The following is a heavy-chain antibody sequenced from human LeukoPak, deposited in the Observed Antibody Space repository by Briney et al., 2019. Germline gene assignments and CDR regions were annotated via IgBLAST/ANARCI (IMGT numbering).Heavy chain of an antibody. J-gene: IGHJ5*02. Sequence: GGSLRLSCAASGFSFGSYAMGWTRQAPGQGLEWVSAISGSGSHANYAESVKGHFTISRDNSKNTLYLQMHSLIAADTAVYYCGSGPVGTTVPWGQGTLVTVSS. CDR1: GFSFGSYA. CDR3: GSGPVGTTVP. D-gene: IGHD1-1*01. CDR2: ISGSGSHA. V-gene: IGHV3-23*01.